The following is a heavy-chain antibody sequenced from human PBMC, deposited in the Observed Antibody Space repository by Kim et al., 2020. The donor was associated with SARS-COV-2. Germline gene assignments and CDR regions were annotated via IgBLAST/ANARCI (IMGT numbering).Heavy chain of an antibody. J-gene: IGHJ6*02. CDR1: GGSFSGYY. Sequence: SETLSLTCAVYGGSFSGYYWSWIRQPPGKGLEWIGEINHSGSTNYNPSLKSRVTISVDTSKNQFSLKLSSGTAADTAVYYCARVRLVLPIDYYYGMDVWGQGTTGTASS. CDR2: INHSGST. CDR3: ARVRLVLPIDYYYGMDV. D-gene: IGHD3-22*01. V-gene: IGHV4-34*01.